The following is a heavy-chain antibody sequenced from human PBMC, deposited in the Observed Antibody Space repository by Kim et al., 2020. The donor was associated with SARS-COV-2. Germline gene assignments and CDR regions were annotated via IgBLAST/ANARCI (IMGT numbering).Heavy chain of an antibody. CDR3: ARRRASGNYDFDN. D-gene: IGHD1-26*01. J-gene: IGHJ4*02. V-gene: IGHV2-5*02. Sequence: SGPTLVKPTQTLTLTCTFSGFSLSTAGEGVGWIRQPPRKALEWLGLIYWDDEEHYNPSLKTRVTITKDTSRNQVVLTMTNMDPVDTATYYCARRRASGNYDFDNWGQGTLVTVSP. CDR1: GFSLSTAGEG. CDR2: IYWDDEE.